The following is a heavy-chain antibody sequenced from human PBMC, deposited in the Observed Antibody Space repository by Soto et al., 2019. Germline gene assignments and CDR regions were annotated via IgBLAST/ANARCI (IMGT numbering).Heavy chain of an antibody. CDR3: ASHYDSSGYYYRCLDY. J-gene: IGHJ4*02. CDR2: IIPIFGTA. Sequence: QVQLVQSGAEVKKPGSSVKVSCKASGGTFSSYAISWVRQAPGQGLEWMGEIIPIFGTADYAQKFQGRVTITADESTSTAYMELSSLRSEDTAVYYCASHYDSSGYYYRCLDYWGQGTLVTVSS. CDR1: GGTFSSYA. D-gene: IGHD3-22*01. V-gene: IGHV1-69*12.